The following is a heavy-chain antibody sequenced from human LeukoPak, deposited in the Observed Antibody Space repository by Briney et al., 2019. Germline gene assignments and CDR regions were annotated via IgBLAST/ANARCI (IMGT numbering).Heavy chain of an antibody. CDR3: ARGIQSQGYCSSTSCFNYFDY. CDR2: IYYSGST. J-gene: IGHJ4*02. Sequence: SETLSLTCTVSGGSISSYYWSWIRQPPGKGLEWIGYIYYSGSTNYNPSLKSRVTISVDTSKNQFSLKLSSVTAADTAVYYCARGIQSQGYCSSTSCFNYFDYWGQGTLVTVSS. V-gene: IGHV4-59*12. D-gene: IGHD2-2*01. CDR1: GGSISSYY.